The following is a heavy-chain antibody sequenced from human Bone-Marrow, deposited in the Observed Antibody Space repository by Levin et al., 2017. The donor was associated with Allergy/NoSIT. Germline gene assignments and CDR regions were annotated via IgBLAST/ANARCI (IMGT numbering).Heavy chain of an antibody. CDR1: GFTFSSYA. CDR3: VKSGGLLWFGELQYGYAAFDI. CDR2: ISSNGGST. Sequence: GGSLRLSCSASGFTFSSYAMHWVRQAPGKGLEYVSAISSNGGSTYYADSVKGRFTISRDNSKNTLYLQMSSLRAEDTAVYYCVKSGGLLWFGELQYGYAAFDIWGQGTMVTVSS. D-gene: IGHD3-10*01. V-gene: IGHV3-64D*06. J-gene: IGHJ3*02.